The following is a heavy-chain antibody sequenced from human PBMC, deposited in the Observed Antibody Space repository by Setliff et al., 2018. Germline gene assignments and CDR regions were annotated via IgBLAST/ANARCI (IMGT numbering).Heavy chain of an antibody. CDR1: GGSISSGSYY. CDR2: IYTSGST. Sequence: SETLSLTCTVSGGSISSGSYYWSWIRQPAGKGLEWIGHIYTSGSTNYNPSLKSRVTISVDTSKNQFSLKLSSVTAADTAVYYCASYRQDVNYWGQGTLGTVSS. J-gene: IGHJ4*02. D-gene: IGHD4-4*01. V-gene: IGHV4-61*09. CDR3: ASYRQDVNY.